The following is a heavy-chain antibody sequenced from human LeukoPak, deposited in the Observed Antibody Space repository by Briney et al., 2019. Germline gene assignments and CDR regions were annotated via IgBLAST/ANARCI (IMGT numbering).Heavy chain of an antibody. D-gene: IGHD6-13*01. Sequence: SETLSLTCTVSGGSISSYYWSWIRQPPGKGLEWIGYIYDSGSTNYNPSLKSRVTISVDTSKKQFPLKLSSVTAADTAVYYCARRSSSWKNWFDPWGQGTLVTVSS. CDR1: GGSISSYY. CDR2: IYDSGST. CDR3: ARRSSSWKNWFDP. J-gene: IGHJ5*02. V-gene: IGHV4-59*08.